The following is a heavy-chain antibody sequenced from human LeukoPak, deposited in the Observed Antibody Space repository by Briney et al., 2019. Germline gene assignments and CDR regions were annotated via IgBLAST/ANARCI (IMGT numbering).Heavy chain of an antibody. J-gene: IGHJ4*02. CDR1: GFTFSSYA. D-gene: IGHD6-19*01. CDR3: AKGVAVASPYYFDY. CDR2: ISGSGSST. Sequence: GGSPSLSCAASGFTFSSYAMSWVRQAPGKGLEWVSPISGSGSSTYYADSVKGRFTISRDNSKNTLYLQMNSLRAEDTAVYYCAKGVAVASPYYFDYWGQGTLVTVSS. V-gene: IGHV3-23*01.